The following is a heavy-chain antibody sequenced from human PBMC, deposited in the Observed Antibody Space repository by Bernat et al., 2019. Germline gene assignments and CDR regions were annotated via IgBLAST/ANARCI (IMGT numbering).Heavy chain of an antibody. Sequence: QVQLVESGGGVVQPGRSLRLSCAGSGFTFSGSAMHWVRQAPGKGLEWVAFISYDGSNKYYADSVKGRFTISRDNSKNTLYLQMNSLRAEDTAVFYCARDQEFCSGGGCPWGAFDIWGQGTMVTVSS. D-gene: IGHD2-15*01. J-gene: IGHJ3*02. V-gene: IGHV3-30-3*01. CDR2: ISYDGSNK. CDR3: ARDQEFCSGGGCPWGAFDI. CDR1: GFTFSGSA.